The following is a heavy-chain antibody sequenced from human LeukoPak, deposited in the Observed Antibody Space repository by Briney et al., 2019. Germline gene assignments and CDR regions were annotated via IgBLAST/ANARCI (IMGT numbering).Heavy chain of an antibody. CDR3: ASIVVVAATQDAFDY. D-gene: IGHD2-15*01. V-gene: IGHV1-46*01. Sequence: VASVKVSCKASGYTFTSYDINWLRQAPGQGLEWMGIINPSGGSTSYAQKFQGRVTMTRDTSTSTVYMELSSLRSEDTAVYYCASIVVVAATQDAFDYWGQGTLVTVSS. CDR2: INPSGGST. J-gene: IGHJ4*02. CDR1: GYTFTSYD.